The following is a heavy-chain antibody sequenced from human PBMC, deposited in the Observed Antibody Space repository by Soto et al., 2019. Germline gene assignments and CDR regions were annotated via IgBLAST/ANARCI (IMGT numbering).Heavy chain of an antibody. J-gene: IGHJ6*02. CDR1: GYTITSYG. V-gene: IGHV1-18*01. D-gene: IGHD6-6*01. CDR2: ISAYNGNT. CDR3: ARDRGSSYYYYYGMDV. Sequence: QVQLVQSGAEVKKPGASVKVSCKASGYTITSYGISWVRQAPGQGLEWMGWISAYNGNTNYAQKLQGRVTMTTDTSTSTAYMELRSLRSDDTAVYYCARDRGSSYYYYYGMDVWGQGTTVTVSS.